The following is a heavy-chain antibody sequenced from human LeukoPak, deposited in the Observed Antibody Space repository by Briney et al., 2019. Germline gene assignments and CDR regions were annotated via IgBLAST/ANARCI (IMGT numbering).Heavy chain of an antibody. Sequence: SETLSLTCTVSGGSISSYYWSWIRQPPGKGLEWIGYIYYSGSTNYNPSLKSRVTISVDTSKNQFSLKLSSVTAADTAVYYCAREDIAAAIDYWGQGTLVTVSS. D-gene: IGHD6-13*01. CDR2: IYYSGST. V-gene: IGHV4-59*01. CDR1: GGSISSYY. CDR3: AREDIAAAIDY. J-gene: IGHJ4*02.